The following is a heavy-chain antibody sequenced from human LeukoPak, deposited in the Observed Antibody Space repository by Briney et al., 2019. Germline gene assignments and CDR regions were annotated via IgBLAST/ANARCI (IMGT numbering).Heavy chain of an antibody. V-gene: IGHV1-2*02. J-gene: IGHJ3*02. CDR2: INPNSGGT. Sequence: ASVKVSCKASGYTFTGYYMHWVRQAPGQGLEWMGWINPNSGGTNYAQKFQGRVTMTRDTSISTAYMELSRLRSDDTAVYYCASDYGDYLPGDDAFDIWGQGTMVTVSS. CDR3: ASDYGDYLPGDDAFDI. CDR1: GYTFTGYY. D-gene: IGHD4-17*01.